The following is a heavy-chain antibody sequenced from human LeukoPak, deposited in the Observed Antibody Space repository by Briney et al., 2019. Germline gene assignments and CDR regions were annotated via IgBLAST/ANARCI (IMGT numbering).Heavy chain of an antibody. Sequence: SETLSLTCTVSGGSISSGGYYWSWLRQHPGKGLEWIGYIYYSGSTYYNPSLKSRVTISVDTSKNQYSLKLSSVTAADTAVYYCARETPGAGHFDYWGQGSLVTVSS. D-gene: IGHD7-27*01. J-gene: IGHJ4*02. CDR1: GGSISSGGYY. V-gene: IGHV4-31*03. CDR3: ARETPGAGHFDY. CDR2: IYYSGST.